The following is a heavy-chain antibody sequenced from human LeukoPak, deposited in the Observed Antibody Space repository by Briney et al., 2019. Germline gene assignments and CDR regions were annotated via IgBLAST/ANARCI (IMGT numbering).Heavy chain of an antibody. D-gene: IGHD3-10*01. CDR1: GFTFSSYD. J-gene: IGHJ3*01. CDR3: ARQFPRGVARAAFDF. V-gene: IGHV4-34*01. Sequence: EALCLTCAAYGFTFSSYDRSWVRQAPGKGLEWVGEINHSGSTNYNPSLTSRVTISVDTSKNQFSLNLSSVTAADTAIYYCARQFPRGVARAAFDFWGQGTMVTVSS. CDR2: INHSGST.